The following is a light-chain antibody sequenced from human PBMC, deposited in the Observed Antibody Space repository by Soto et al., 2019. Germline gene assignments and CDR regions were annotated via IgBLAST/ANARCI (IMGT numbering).Light chain of an antibody. V-gene: IGLV2-14*03. CDR3: SSYSSDTTPVI. Sequence: QSALTQPASVSGSPGQSITISCTGSSSDIRVYNYVSWYQQHPGKAPKLLIYDVTDRPSGVSNRFSGSKSGNTASLTISGLQAEDEADYYCSSYSSDTTPVIFGGGTADRP. CDR2: DVT. CDR1: SSDIRVYNY. J-gene: IGLJ2*01.